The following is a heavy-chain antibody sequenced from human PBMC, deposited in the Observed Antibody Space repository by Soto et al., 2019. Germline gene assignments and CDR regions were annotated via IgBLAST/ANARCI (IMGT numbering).Heavy chain of an antibody. J-gene: IGHJ3*02. Sequence: GESLKISCQGSGYNFTNYWINWVRQMPGKGLEWMGRIDPSDSYINYNPSFHGYVSFSAGKSVGSFYLLWSSLWASATAVFFCERNMNTDLGGNFEKDGSDIWGKGTMVTVSS. V-gene: IGHV5-10-1*01. CDR3: ERNMNTDLGGNFEKDGSDI. CDR1: GYNFTNYW. D-gene: IGHD3-16*01. CDR2: IDPSDSYI.